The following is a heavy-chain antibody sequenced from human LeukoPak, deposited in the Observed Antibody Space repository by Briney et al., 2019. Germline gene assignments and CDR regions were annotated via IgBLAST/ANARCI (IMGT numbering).Heavy chain of an antibody. CDR1: GFTFSSYG. CDR3: AKDPSRIFVCNYGSGSD. J-gene: IGHJ4*02. Sequence: PGGSLRLSCAASGFTFSSYGMHWVRQAPGKGLEWVAFIRYDGSNKYYADSVKGRFTISRDNSKNTLYLQMNSLRAEDTAVYYCAKDPSRIFVCNYGSGSDWGQGTLVTVSS. V-gene: IGHV3-30*02. D-gene: IGHD3-10*01. CDR2: IRYDGSNK.